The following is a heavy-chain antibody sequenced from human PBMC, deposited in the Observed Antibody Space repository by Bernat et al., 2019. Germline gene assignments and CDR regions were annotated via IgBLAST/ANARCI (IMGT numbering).Heavy chain of an antibody. J-gene: IGHJ4*02. CDR3: AREGTRGAFDY. V-gene: IGHV3-13*01. CDR1: GFTFSSYD. CDR2: IGTAGDT. Sequence: EVQLVESGGGLVQPGGSLRLSCAASGFTFSSYDMHWVRQATGKGLEWVSAIGTAGDTYYPGSVKGRFTISRENAKNSLYLQMNSLRAGETAVYYCAREGTRGAFDYWGQGTLVTVSS.